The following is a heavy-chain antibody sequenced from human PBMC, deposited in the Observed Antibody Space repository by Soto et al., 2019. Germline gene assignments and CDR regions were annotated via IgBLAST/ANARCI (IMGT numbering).Heavy chain of an antibody. V-gene: IGHV3-9*01. CDR1: GFTFDDYA. J-gene: IGHJ4*02. CDR2: ISWNSGSI. CDR3: AKDHTFRTYYDILTGYSGPFDY. Sequence: GGSLRLSCAASGFTFDDYAMHWVRQAPGKGLEWVSGISWNSGSIGYADSVKGRFTISRDNAKNSLYLQMNSLRAEDTALYYCAKDHTFRTYYDILTGYSGPFDYWGQGTLVTVSS. D-gene: IGHD3-9*01.